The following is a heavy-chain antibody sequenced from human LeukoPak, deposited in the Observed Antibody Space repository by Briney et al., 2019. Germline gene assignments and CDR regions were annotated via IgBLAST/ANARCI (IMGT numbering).Heavy chain of an antibody. D-gene: IGHD6-19*01. CDR2: FSGSGGST. Sequence: PGGSLRLSCAASGFSFTSYAMTWVRQAPGKGLEWLSGFSGSGGSTYYADSVKGRFTVSRDNSKNTLYLQMTDLRADDTAVYYCAKGYTSDWYYFDCWGQGTLVTVSS. CDR3: AKGYTSDWYYFDC. CDR1: GFSFTSYA. J-gene: IGHJ4*02. V-gene: IGHV3-23*01.